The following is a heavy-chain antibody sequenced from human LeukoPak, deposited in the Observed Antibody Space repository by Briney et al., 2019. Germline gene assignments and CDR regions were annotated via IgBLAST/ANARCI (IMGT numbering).Heavy chain of an antibody. V-gene: IGHV1-69*04. J-gene: IGHJ6*02. Sequence: GASVKVSCKASGGSFTTNGVSWVRQAPGQGLEWMGRIIPTVDKPIYAQNFQSRVTIVADKSTGTAYMELSSLRSEDTAVYYCARPLTLILNHQYYYYGMDIWGQGTTVTVSS. CDR3: ARPLTLILNHQYYYYGMDI. CDR2: IIPTVDKP. CDR1: GGSFTTNG. D-gene: IGHD2-8*01.